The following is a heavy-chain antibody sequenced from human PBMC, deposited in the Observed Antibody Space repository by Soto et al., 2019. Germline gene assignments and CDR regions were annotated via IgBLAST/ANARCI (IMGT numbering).Heavy chain of an antibody. Sequence: PGGSLRLSCAASGFTFSSYAMSWVSPTPGKGLEWVSAISGSGDSTYYADSVKGRFTISRDNSKNTLYLQMNSLRTEDTAVYYCANRPSGGSGSSGRFDYWGQGTLVTVSS. CDR3: ANRPSGGSGSSGRFDY. V-gene: IGHV3-23*01. D-gene: IGHD2-15*01. J-gene: IGHJ4*02. CDR1: GFTFSSYA. CDR2: ISGSGDST.